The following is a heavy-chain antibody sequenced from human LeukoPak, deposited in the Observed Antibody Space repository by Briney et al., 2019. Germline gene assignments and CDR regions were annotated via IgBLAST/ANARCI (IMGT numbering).Heavy chain of an antibody. V-gene: IGHV4-30-4*01. D-gene: IGHD3-22*01. CDR3: ARDRGYYDSSAYAWFDP. J-gene: IGHJ5*02. Sequence: SQTLSLTCTVSGGSISSGDYYWSWIRQPPGKGLEWIGYIYYSGSTYYNPSLKSRVTISVDTSKNQFSLKLSSVTAADTAMYYCARDRGYYDSSAYAWFDPWGQGTLVTVSS. CDR2: IYYSGST. CDR1: GGSISSGDYY.